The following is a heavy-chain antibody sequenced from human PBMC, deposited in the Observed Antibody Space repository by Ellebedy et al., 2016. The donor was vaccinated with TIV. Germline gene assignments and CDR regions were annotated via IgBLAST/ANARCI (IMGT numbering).Heavy chain of an antibody. Sequence: SETLSLXXAVYGSFSNYYWSWVRQSPEKGLEWIGEIYHSGSTNYNPSLKSRVTMSVDTSKNQFSLKLSSVTAADTAVYYCARGTEAPQPLKYFDSWGQGTLVTVSS. CDR2: IYHSGST. CDR1: GSFSNYY. J-gene: IGHJ4*02. CDR3: ARGTEAPQPLKYFDS. V-gene: IGHV4-34*01.